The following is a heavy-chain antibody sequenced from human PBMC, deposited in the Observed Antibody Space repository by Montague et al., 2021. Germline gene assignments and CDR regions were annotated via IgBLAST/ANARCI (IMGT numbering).Heavy chain of an antibody. J-gene: IGHJ4*02. CDR2: ISGSGGST. CDR3: ANRPDITVVTL. Sequence: SLRLSCAASGFTFSSYAMGWVRQAPGKGLEWVSAISGSGGSTYHADSVKGRFTISRDNSKNTLYLQMNSLRAEDTAVYYCANRPDITVVTLGGQGTLVTVSS. CDR1: GFTFSSYA. V-gene: IGHV3-23*01. D-gene: IGHD4-23*01.